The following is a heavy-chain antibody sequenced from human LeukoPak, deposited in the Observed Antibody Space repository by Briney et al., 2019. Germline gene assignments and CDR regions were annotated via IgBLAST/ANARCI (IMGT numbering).Heavy chain of an antibody. D-gene: IGHD6-13*01. CDR1: GFTVSSNE. CDR3: ASALSSSSLY. V-gene: IGHV3-38-3*01. Sequence: GGSLRLSCAASGFTVSSNEMSWVRQAPGKGLEWVSSISGDSTYYADSRKGRFTISRDNAKNSLYLQMNSLRAEDTAVYYCASALSSSSLYWGQGTLVTVSS. CDR2: ISGDST. J-gene: IGHJ4*02.